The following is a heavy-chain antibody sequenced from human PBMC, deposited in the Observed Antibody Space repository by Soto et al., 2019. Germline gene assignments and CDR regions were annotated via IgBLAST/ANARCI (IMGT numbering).Heavy chain of an antibody. CDR2: IVVVNGNT. Sequence: ELVQSGPEAREPGTSVKVSCRASGFSFGDSAVQWVRQGRGQRLEWIGWIVVVNGNTNYAQKFEGRVTLTRDASTSTSHIELTSLSSEDTAVYFCAVTDLPFRPLTEPTENGMDVWGQGTTVTVS. J-gene: IGHJ6*02. CDR3: AVTDLPFRPLTEPTENGMDV. CDR1: GFSFGDSA. D-gene: IGHD3-3*02. V-gene: IGHV1-58*01.